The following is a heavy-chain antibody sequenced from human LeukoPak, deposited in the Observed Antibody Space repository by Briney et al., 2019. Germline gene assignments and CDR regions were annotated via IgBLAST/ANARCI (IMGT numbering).Heavy chain of an antibody. CDR2: ISAYNGNT. CDR3: AREGALTIFGVVTPDAFDI. J-gene: IGHJ3*02. Sequence: GASVKVSCKASGYTFTSYGISWVRQAPGQGLEWMGWISAYNGNTNYAQKFQGRVTMTRDTSISTAYMELSRLRSDDTAVYYCAREGALTIFGVVTPDAFDIWGQGTMVTVSS. CDR1: GYTFTSYG. D-gene: IGHD3-3*01. V-gene: IGHV1-18*01.